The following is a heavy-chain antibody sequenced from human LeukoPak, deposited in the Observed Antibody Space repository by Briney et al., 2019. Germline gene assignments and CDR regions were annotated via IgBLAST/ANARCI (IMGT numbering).Heavy chain of an antibody. D-gene: IGHD1-1*01. J-gene: IGHJ4*02. V-gene: IGHV1-69*05. CDR2: IIPIFGTA. CDR3: ARARNWNDVGDY. Sequence: ASVKVSCKASGYTFTSYGISWVRQAPGQGLEWMGRIIPIFGTANYAQKFQGRVTITTDESTSTAYMELSSLRSEDTAVYYCARARNWNDVGDYWGQGTLVTVSS. CDR1: GYTFTSYG.